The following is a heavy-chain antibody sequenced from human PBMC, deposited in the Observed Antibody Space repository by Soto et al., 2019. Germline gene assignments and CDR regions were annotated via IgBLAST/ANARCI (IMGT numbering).Heavy chain of an antibody. Sequence: GESLKISCRGSGYSFTSYWISWVRQMPGKGLEWMGRIDPSDSYTNYSPSFQGHVTISADKSISTAYLQWSSLKASDTAMYYCASNVMVRGVTKSYYYGMDVWGQGTTVTVSS. CDR2: IDPSDSYT. D-gene: IGHD3-10*01. V-gene: IGHV5-10-1*01. CDR3: ASNVMVRGVTKSYYYGMDV. CDR1: GYSFTSYW. J-gene: IGHJ6*02.